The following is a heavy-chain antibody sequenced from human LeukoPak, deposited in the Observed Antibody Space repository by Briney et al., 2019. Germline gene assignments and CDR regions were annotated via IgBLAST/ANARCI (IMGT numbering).Heavy chain of an antibody. CDR1: GGSFSGYY. D-gene: IGHD2-15*01. V-gene: IGHV4-34*01. J-gene: IGHJ5*02. CDR2: INHSGST. Sequence: SETLSLTCAVYGGSFSGYYWSWIRQPPGKGLEWTGEINHSGSTNYNPSLKSRVTISVDTSKNQFSLKLSSVTAADTAVYYCARGYGRVSSTGVVWFDPWGQGTLVTVSS. CDR3: ARGYGRVSSTGVVWFDP.